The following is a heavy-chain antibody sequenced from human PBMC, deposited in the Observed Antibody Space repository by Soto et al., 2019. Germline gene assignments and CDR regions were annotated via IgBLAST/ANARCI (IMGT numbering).Heavy chain of an antibody. CDR3: ARDADIVVVPAAKSGWFDP. Sequence: GGSLRLSCAASGFTFSDYYMSWIRQAPGKGLEWVSYISSSGSTIYYADSVKGRFTISRDNAKNSLYLQMNSLRAEDTAVYYCARDADIVVVPAAKSGWFDPWGQGTQVTVSS. J-gene: IGHJ5*02. CDR2: ISSSGSTI. CDR1: GFTFSDYY. D-gene: IGHD2-2*01. V-gene: IGHV3-11*01.